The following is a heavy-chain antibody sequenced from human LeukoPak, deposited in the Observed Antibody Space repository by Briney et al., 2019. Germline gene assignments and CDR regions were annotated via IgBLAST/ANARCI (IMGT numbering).Heavy chain of an antibody. CDR1: GGSITSSTYY. D-gene: IGHD3-10*01. CDR2: ISYSGST. V-gene: IGHV4-39*01. CDR3: ARGLLRQILISPHGSGSPNWFDP. J-gene: IGHJ5*02. Sequence: SETLSLTCTVSGGSITSSTYYWGWIRQPPGKGLEWIGSISYSGSTYYNPSLKSRVTISVDTSKNQFSLKLSSVTAADTAVYYCARGLLRQILISPHGSGSPNWFDPWGQGTLVTVSS.